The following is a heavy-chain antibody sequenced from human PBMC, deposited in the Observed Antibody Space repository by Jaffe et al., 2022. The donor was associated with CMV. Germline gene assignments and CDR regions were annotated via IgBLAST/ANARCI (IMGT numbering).Heavy chain of an antibody. CDR2: IHYSGST. D-gene: IGHD3-22*01. V-gene: IGHV4-28*07. CDR1: AYSISSGNW. CDR3: ARNYYDSSALFHAFDI. Sequence: QVHLQESGPGLVKPSDTLSLTCAVSAYSISSGNWWGWIRQPPGKGLEWIGYIHYSGSTYYNPSLKSRLTMSVDTSKNQFSLKLSSVTAVDTAVYYCARNYYDSSALFHAFDIWGQGTMVTVSS. J-gene: IGHJ3*02.